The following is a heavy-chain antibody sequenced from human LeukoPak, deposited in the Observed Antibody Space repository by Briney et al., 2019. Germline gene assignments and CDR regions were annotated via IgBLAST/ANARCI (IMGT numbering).Heavy chain of an antibody. Sequence: GASVKVSCKASGYTFTSYDINWVRQATGQGLEWMGRMNPNSGNTGYAQKFQGRVTITRNTSISTAYMELSSLRSEDTAVYYCAREEAGTPFDYWGQGTLVTVSS. CDR2: MNPNSGNT. CDR3: AREEAGTPFDY. J-gene: IGHJ4*02. V-gene: IGHV1-8*03. D-gene: IGHD6-19*01. CDR1: GYTFTSYD.